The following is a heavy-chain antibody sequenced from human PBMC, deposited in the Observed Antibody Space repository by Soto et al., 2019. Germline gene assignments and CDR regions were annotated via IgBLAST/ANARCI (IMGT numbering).Heavy chain of an antibody. Sequence: QVQLVQSGVAVKKPGASVKVSCKASGYTFTDYAISWVRQAPGRGLEWMGWVNTYNGNPNYAQICQGRVTMTTDTSRDTASVALRSLKCDDSAVYYCASDSKTSTSWQRFDSWGQGTLVTVSS. CDR3: ASDSKTSTSWQRFDS. CDR1: GYTFTDYA. V-gene: IGHV1-18*01. CDR2: VNTYNGNP. D-gene: IGHD6-13*01. J-gene: IGHJ4*02.